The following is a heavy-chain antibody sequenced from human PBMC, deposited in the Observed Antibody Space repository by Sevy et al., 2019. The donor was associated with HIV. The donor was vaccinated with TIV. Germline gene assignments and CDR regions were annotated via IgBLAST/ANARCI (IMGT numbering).Heavy chain of an antibody. J-gene: IGHJ6*02. V-gene: IGHV3-30-3*01. CDR2: ISYDGSNK. D-gene: IGHD3-22*01. Sequence: GGSLRLSCAASGFTFSSYAMHWVRQAPGKGLEWVAVISYDGSNKYYADSVKGRFTISRDNSKNTLYLQMNSLRAEDTAVYYCAREGDDSRRYYLLGYYYGMDVWGQGTTVTVSS. CDR1: GFTFSSYA. CDR3: AREGDDSRRYYLLGYYYGMDV.